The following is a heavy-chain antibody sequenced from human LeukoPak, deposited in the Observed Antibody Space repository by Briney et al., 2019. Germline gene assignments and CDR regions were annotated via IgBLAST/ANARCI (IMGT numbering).Heavy chain of an antibody. D-gene: IGHD3-9*01. CDR3: AKDYYGYYDILTGYFDNYYYYMDV. CDR2: IRYDGSNK. J-gene: IGHJ6*03. V-gene: IGHV3-30*02. CDR1: GFTFSSYG. Sequence: GGSLRLSCAASGFTFSSYGVHWVRQAPGKGLEWVAFIRYDGSNKYYADSVKGRFTISRDNSKNTLYLQMNSLRAEDTAVYYCAKDYYGYYDILTGYFDNYYYYMDVWGKGTTVTISS.